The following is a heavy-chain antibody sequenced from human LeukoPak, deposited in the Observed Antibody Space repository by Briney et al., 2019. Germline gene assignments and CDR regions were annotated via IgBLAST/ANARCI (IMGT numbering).Heavy chain of an antibody. V-gene: IGHV4-34*01. CDR1: GGSFSGYY. CDR2: INHSGTT. D-gene: IGHD3-10*01. J-gene: IGHJ6*02. Sequence: SETLSLTCAVYGGSFSGYYWSWLRQPREQGLEWIGEINHSGTTNYSPSVRSRVTISGDTSKKQFSLKVTSVTAADTAVYYCARSLIRGATGHYYYGMDVWGQGTPVTVS. CDR3: ARSLIRGATGHYYYGMDV.